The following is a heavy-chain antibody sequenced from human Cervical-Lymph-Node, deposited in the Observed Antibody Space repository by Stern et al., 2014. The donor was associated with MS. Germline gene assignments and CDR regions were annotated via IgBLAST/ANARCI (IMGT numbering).Heavy chain of an antibody. V-gene: IGHV3-23*01. CDR2: IGDSGIST. CDR1: GFTFSSYA. D-gene: IGHD6-6*01. J-gene: IGHJ4*02. Sequence: EVQLLESGGGLVQPGGSLRLSCAASGFTFSSYAMSWVRQAPGKGLEWVSAIGDSGISTYSADSVKGRFPISRDNSKNTLYLQMDSLRAEDTAVYYCAVIIAARSHWGRGALVTVSS. CDR3: AVIIAARSH.